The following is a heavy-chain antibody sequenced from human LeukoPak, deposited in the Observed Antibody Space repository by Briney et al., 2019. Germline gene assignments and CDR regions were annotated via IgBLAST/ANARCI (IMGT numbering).Heavy chain of an antibody. D-gene: IGHD3-22*01. V-gene: IGHV1-69*04. CDR1: GGTFSSYA. J-gene: IGHJ2*01. CDR2: IIPILGIA. Sequence: ASVKVSCKASGGTFSSYAISWVRPAPGQGLEWMGRIIPILGIANYAQKFQGRVTITADKSTSTAYMELSSLRSEDTAVYYCARDLDVTMIVVLPSSDWYFDLWGRGTLVTVSS. CDR3: ARDLDVTMIVVLPSSDWYFDL.